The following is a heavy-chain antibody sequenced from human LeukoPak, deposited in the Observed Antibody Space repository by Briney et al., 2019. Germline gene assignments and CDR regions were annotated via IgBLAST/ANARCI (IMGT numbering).Heavy chain of an antibody. CDR3: ARDSDYYDSSGYYLNWFDP. D-gene: IGHD3-22*01. V-gene: IGHV3-21*01. CDR1: GFTFSSYS. J-gene: IGHJ5*02. Sequence: PGGSLRLSCAASGFTFSSYSMNWVRQAPGKGLEWVSSISSSSSYIYYADSVKGRFTISRDNAKNSLYLQMNSLRAEDTAVYYCARDSDYYDSSGYYLNWFDPWGQGTLVTVSS. CDR2: ISSSSSYI.